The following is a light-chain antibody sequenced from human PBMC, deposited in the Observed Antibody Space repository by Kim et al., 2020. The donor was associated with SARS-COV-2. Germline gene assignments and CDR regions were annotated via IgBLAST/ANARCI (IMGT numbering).Light chain of an antibody. Sequence: PGERATLSCRASQRVSSTYLAWYQQKPGKAPRLLIYGASSRATGIPDRFSGSGSGTDFTLTITRLEPEDFAVYYCQQYSSSPATFGQGTKVDIK. CDR2: GAS. V-gene: IGKV3-20*01. CDR3: QQYSSSPAT. CDR1: QRVSSTY. J-gene: IGKJ1*01.